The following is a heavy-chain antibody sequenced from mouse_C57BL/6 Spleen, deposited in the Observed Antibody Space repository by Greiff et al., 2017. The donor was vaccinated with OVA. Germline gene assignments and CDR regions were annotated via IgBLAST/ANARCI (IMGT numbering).Heavy chain of an antibody. J-gene: IGHJ3*01. D-gene: IGHD2-2*01. CDR1: GFTFTDYH. CDR3: ARYSYGYLAY. Sequence: EVKVVESGGGLVQPGGSLSLSCAASGFTFTDYHMSWVRQPPGKALEWLGFIRNKANGYTTEYSASVKGRFTISRDNSQSILYLQMNALRAEDSATYYCARYSYGYLAYWGQGTLVTVSA. V-gene: IGHV7-3*01. CDR2: IRNKANGYTT.